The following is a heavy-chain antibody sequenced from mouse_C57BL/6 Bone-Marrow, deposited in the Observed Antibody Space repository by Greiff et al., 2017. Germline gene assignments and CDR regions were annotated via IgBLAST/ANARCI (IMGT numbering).Heavy chain of an antibody. CDR2: IFPGSGST. J-gene: IGHJ2*01. CDR1: GYTFTDYY. D-gene: IGHD1-1*01. Sequence: VQLQQSGPELVKPGASVKISCKASGYTFTDYYINWVKQRPGQGLEWIGWIFPGSGSTYYNEKFKGKATLTVDKSSSTAYMLLSSLTSEDSAVYFCARWGYYGSSLFDYWGQGTTLTVSS. V-gene: IGHV1-75*01. CDR3: ARWGYYGSSLFDY.